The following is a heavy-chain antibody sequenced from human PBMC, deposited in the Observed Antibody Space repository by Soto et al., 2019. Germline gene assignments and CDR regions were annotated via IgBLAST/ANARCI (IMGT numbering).Heavy chain of an antibody. J-gene: IGHJ5*02. D-gene: IGHD6-13*01. Sequence: SETLSLTCTVSGGSISSSSYYWGWIRQPPGKGLEWIGSIYYSGSTYYNPSLKSRVTISVDTSKNQFSLKLSSVTAADTAVYYCARHSIAAAGSYNWFDPWGQGTLVTVSS. V-gene: IGHV4-39*01. CDR1: GGSISSSSYY. CDR3: ARHSIAAAGSYNWFDP. CDR2: IYYSGST.